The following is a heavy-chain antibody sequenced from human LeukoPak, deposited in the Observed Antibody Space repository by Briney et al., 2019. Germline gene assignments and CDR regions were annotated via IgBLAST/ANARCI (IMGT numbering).Heavy chain of an antibody. J-gene: IGHJ4*02. CDR3: ARVRAAYYYDSSGYFDY. CDR2: IIPIFGTA. V-gene: IGHV1-69*13. D-gene: IGHD3-22*01. Sequence: SVKVSCKASGGTFSSYAISWVRQAPGQGLEWMGGIIPIFGTANYAQKFQGRVTITADESTSTTYMELSSLRSEDTAVYYCARVRAAYYYDSSGYFDYWGQGTLVTVSS. CDR1: GGTFSSYA.